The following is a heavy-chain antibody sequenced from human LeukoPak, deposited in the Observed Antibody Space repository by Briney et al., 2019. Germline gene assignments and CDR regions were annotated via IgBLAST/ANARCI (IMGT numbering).Heavy chain of an antibody. D-gene: IGHD6-13*01. Sequence: MLGESLKISCKGSGYRFTSYWIGWVRQMPGKGLEWMGIIYPGDSDTRYSPSFQGQVTISADKSISTAYLQWSSLKASDTAMYYCARHEGSWKPYDAFDIWGQGTMVTVSS. J-gene: IGHJ3*02. CDR3: ARHEGSWKPYDAFDI. V-gene: IGHV5-51*01. CDR2: IYPGDSDT. CDR1: GYRFTSYW.